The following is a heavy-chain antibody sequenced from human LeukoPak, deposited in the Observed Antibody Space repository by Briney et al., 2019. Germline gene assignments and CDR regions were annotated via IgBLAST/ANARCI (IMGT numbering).Heavy chain of an antibody. D-gene: IGHD1-26*01. V-gene: IGHV1-24*01. CDR1: GYTLTELS. CDR3: ATELPQYSGSYYNYQEY. Sequence: ASVKVSCKVSGYTLTELSMHWVRQAPGKGLEWMGGFYPEDGETIYAQKFQGRVTMNEDTSTDTAYMELSSLRSEDTAVYYCATELPQYSGSYYNYQEYWGQGTLVTVSS. CDR2: FYPEDGET. J-gene: IGHJ4*02.